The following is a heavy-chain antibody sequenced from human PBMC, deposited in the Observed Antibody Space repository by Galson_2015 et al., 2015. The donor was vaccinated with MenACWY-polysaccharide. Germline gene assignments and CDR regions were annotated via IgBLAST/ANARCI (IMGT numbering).Heavy chain of an antibody. CDR2: IRNDGRK. Sequence: SLRLSCAGSGFTFGGNGLHWVRQAPGKGLGWVALIRNDGRKHYPDAVKGRFTISRDNSKNTLYLQMNSLRPEDTAVYYCARNPSRLDIAAASHWGQGALVSVSS. D-gene: IGHD6-13*01. J-gene: IGHJ4*02. CDR1: GFTFGGNG. V-gene: IGHV3-30*02. CDR3: ARNPSRLDIAAASH.